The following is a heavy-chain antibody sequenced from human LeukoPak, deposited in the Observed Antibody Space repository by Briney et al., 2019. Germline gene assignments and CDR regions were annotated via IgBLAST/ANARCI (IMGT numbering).Heavy chain of an antibody. J-gene: IGHJ4*02. CDR2: IYYSGST. V-gene: IGHV4-59*01. CDR1: GGTISSYY. D-gene: IGHD6-13*01. Sequence: SETLSLTCTVSGGTISSYYWSWIRQPPGKGLEWIGYIYYSGSTNYNPSLKSRVTISVDTSKNQFSLKLSSVTAADTAVYYCARTAGYSSSWAFDYWGQGTLVTVSS. CDR3: ARTAGYSSSWAFDY.